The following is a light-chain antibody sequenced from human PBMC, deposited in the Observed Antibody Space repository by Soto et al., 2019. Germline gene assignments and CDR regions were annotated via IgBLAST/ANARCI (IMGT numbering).Light chain of an antibody. Sequence: QSALTQPASVSGSPGQSITISCTGTSSDVGGYNYVSWYQQHPGKAPKLMIYDVSNRPSGVSNRFSGSKSGNTASLTISGLQAEDEADYYRSSYTSSIYVFGTGTKVTVL. J-gene: IGLJ1*01. CDR2: DVS. CDR1: SSDVGGYNY. CDR3: SSYTSSIYV. V-gene: IGLV2-14*01.